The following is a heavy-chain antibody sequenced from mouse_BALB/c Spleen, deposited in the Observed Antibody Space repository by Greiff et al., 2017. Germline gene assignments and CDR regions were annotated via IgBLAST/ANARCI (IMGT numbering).Heavy chain of an antibody. V-gene: IGHV5-6-5*01. Sequence: EVKLVESGGGLVKPGGSLKLSCAASGFTFSSYAMSWVRQTPEKRLEWVASISSGGSTYYPDSVKGRVTISRDNARNILYLQMSSLRSEDTAMYYCARGGYYFDYWGQGTTLTVSS. CDR1: GFTFSSYA. J-gene: IGHJ2*01. CDR3: ARGGYYFDY. CDR2: ISSGGST.